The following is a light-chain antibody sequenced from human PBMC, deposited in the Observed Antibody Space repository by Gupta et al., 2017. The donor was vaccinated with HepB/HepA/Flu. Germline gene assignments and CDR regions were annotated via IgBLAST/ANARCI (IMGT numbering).Light chain of an antibody. Sequence: QSSLTQPASLSGSPGQSLTIPRTCTSSDVGSFSLASWYQQHPGKGPKLIIVEVNKRPSGVSRRFSGSKSGNTASLTIYGLQAEDESDYFCSSYAGHSTVVFGGGTQLTVL. V-gene: IGLV2-23*02. CDR3: SSYAGHSTVV. CDR2: EVN. CDR1: SSDVGSFSL. J-gene: IGLJ2*01.